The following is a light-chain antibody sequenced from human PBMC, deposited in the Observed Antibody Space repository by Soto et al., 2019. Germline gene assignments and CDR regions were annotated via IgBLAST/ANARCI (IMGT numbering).Light chain of an antibody. J-gene: IGKJ1*01. CDR1: QSVSNNY. V-gene: IGKV3-20*01. CDR3: LQYGSSGT. Sequence: DIVLTKYPSTLSLSPGERSTLSCMASQSVSNNYLAWYQQKPGQAPRLLIYGASNRATGIPDRFSGSGSGTDFTLTISRLEPEDFAVYYCLQYGSSGTFGQGGIVDIK. CDR2: GAS.